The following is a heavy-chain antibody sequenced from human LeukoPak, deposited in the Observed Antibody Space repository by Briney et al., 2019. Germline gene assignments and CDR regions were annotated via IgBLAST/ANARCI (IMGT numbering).Heavy chain of an antibody. Sequence: PGGSLRLSCAASGFTFSNSAMSWVRQLPGKGPEWVSSISNSGGSTYYADFVKGRFTIARDNSKNTLYLQMNSLRAEDTAVYYCARARSSYGYGDAFDIWGQGTMVTVSS. CDR1: GFTFSNSA. D-gene: IGHD5-18*01. J-gene: IGHJ3*02. CDR2: ISNSGGST. V-gene: IGHV3-23*01. CDR3: ARARSSYGYGDAFDI.